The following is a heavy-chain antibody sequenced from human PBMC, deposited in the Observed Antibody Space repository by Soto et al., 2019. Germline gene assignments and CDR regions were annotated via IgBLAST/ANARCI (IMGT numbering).Heavy chain of an antibody. CDR2: ISAYNGNT. CDR3: ASVYCSGGSCYSWGLY. V-gene: IGHV1-18*01. CDR1: GYTFTSYG. D-gene: IGHD2-15*01. J-gene: IGHJ4*02. Sequence: QVQLVQSGAEVKKPGASVKVSCKASGYTFTSYGISWVRQAPGQGLEWMGWISAYNGNTNYAQKLQGRVTTTTDTSTSTAYMELRSLRSDDTAVYYCASVYCSGGSCYSWGLYWGQGTLVTVSS.